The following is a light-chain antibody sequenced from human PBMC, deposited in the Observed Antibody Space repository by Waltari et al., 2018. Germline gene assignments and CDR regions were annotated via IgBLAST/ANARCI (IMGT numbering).Light chain of an antibody. V-gene: IGKV3-11*01. CDR3: QQRSNWPPRYT. Sequence: EIVLTQSPATLSLSPGERATPSCRASQSVSRYLAWYQQKPGQAPRLLIYDASNRATGIPARFSGSGSGTDFTLTISSLEPEDFAVYYCQQRSNWPPRYTFGQGTKLEIK. J-gene: IGKJ2*01. CDR2: DAS. CDR1: QSVSRY.